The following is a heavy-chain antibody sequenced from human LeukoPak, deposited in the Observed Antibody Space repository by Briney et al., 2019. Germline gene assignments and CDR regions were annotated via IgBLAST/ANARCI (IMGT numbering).Heavy chain of an antibody. Sequence: ASVKVSCKVSGYTLTELSMHWVRQAPGKGLEWMGGFDPEDGETIYAQKFQGRVTMTEDTSTDTAYMELSSLRSEDTAVYYCATEEVGGVQLERPLDYWGQGTLVTVSS. CDR1: GYTLTELS. V-gene: IGHV1-24*01. CDR3: ATEEVGGVQLERPLDY. J-gene: IGHJ4*02. D-gene: IGHD1-1*01. CDR2: FDPEDGET.